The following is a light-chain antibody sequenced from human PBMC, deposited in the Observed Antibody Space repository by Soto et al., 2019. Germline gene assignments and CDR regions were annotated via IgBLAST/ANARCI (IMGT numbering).Light chain of an antibody. V-gene: IGKV3-15*01. CDR1: QSVSSN. CDR2: GAS. Sequence: IVMTQSPATLSVSPGERATLSCRASQSVSSNLAWYQQKPGQAPRLLFYGASTRATGIPARLSGSGSGTEFTLTISSLQSEDFAVYYCHQYNNWPVTFGQGTRLEIK. CDR3: HQYNNWPVT. J-gene: IGKJ5*01.